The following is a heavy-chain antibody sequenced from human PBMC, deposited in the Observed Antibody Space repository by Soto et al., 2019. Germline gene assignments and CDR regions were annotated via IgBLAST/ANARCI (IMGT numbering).Heavy chain of an antibody. CDR3: ARSATYGDYDPRFGY. Sequence: QVQLVQSGAEVKKPGSSVKVSCKASGGTFSSYTISWGRQAPGQGPEWMGRIIPILGIANYAQKFQGRVTITADKSTSTAYMELSSLRSEDTAVYYCARSATYGDYDPRFGYWGQGTLVTVSS. J-gene: IGHJ4*02. V-gene: IGHV1-69*02. D-gene: IGHD4-17*01. CDR2: IIPILGIA. CDR1: GGTFSSYT.